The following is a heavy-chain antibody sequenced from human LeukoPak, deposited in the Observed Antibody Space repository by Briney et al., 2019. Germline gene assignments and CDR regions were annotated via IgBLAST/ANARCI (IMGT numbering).Heavy chain of an antibody. CDR1: GGSFSGSY. CDR2: ITHSGSP. CDR3: ARVGNWNYWFDP. D-gene: IGHD1-7*01. Sequence: SETLSLTCAVYGGSFSGSYWSWVRQPPGKGLEWIGEITHSGSPNYNPSLKSRVTISIDTSKNQFSLKLSSVTAADTAVYFCARVGNWNYWFDPWGQGTLVTVSS. J-gene: IGHJ5*02. V-gene: IGHV4-34*01.